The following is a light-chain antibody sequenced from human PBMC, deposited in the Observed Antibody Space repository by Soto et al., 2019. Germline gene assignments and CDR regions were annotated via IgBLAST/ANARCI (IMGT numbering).Light chain of an antibody. Sequence: QSALTQPASLSGSPGQSITISCTGTSSDVGGYNFVSWYQQLPGNAPKLLIYDVTIRPSGVSDRFSGSKPGTTASLTISGLQAEDEADYYCCSYASSTIYVFGTGTKVTVL. CDR1: SSDVGGYNF. CDR3: CSYASSTIYV. CDR2: DVT. J-gene: IGLJ1*01. V-gene: IGLV2-14*03.